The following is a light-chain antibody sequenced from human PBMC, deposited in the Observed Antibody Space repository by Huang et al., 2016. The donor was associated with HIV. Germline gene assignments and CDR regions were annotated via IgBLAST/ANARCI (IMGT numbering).Light chain of an antibody. CDR3: QQSYNAPRT. CDR2: ASS. Sequence: DIQMTQSPSSLSAFVGDKVTITCRASENIRKYLNWYQQKPGKAPNILLYASSRFQGGVPSRCSGSGTGTDFNLTINSLQPEDYAAYFCQQSYNAPRTFGQGTKVEIK. V-gene: IGKV1-39*01. J-gene: IGKJ1*01. CDR1: ENIRKY.